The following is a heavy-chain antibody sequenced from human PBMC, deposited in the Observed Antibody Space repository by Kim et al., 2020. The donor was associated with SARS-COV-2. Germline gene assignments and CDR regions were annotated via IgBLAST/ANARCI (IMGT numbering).Heavy chain of an antibody. J-gene: IGHJ4*02. V-gene: IGHV4-34*01. CDR1: GGSFSGYY. CDR2: INHSGST. D-gene: IGHD4-17*01. Sequence: SETLSLTCAVYGGSFSGYYWSWIRQPPGKGLEWIGEINHSGSTNYNPSLKSRVTISVDTSNNQFSLKLSSVTAADTAVYYCARGPYRYWGQGTLVTVSS. CDR3: ARGPYRY.